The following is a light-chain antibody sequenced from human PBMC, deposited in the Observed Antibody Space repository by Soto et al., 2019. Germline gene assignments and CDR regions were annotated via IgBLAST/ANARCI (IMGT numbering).Light chain of an antibody. V-gene: IGLV2-14*01. CDR3: CSFTTISTYV. CDR1: SSDIGTYNR. CDR2: EVS. J-gene: IGLJ1*01. Sequence: QSVLTQPDSVSGSPGQSITISCTGTSSDIGTYNRVSWYQQNPGKAPKLLIYEVSNRPLGVSNRFSGSKSGHTASLTISGLQAEDETDYYCCSFTTISTYVFGTGTKVTVL.